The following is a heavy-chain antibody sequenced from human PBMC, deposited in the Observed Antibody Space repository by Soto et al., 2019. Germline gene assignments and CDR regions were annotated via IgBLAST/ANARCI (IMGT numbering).Heavy chain of an antibody. V-gene: IGHV1-46*03. CDR1: GYTFTSYD. Sequence: QVQLVQSGAEVKKPGASVKVSCKAAGYTFTSYDMHWVRQATGQGLEWMGIINPSGGSTSYAQKCQGRVTMTRDKATSTVYRELSSLRSEDTAVYYCARSGGYYVGGWFDPWGQGTLVTVSS. CDR2: INPSGGST. D-gene: IGHD3-10*01. CDR3: ARSGGYYVGGWFDP. J-gene: IGHJ5*02.